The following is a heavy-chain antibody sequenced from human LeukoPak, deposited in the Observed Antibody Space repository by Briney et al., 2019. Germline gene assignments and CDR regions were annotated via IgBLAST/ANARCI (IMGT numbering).Heavy chain of an antibody. CDR3: ARDRAAAGWFDP. D-gene: IGHD6-13*01. CDR2: INPNSGGT. J-gene: IGHJ5*02. V-gene: IGHV1-2*06. Sequence: ASVKISCKASGYTFTRYYMHWVRQAPGQGLEWMGRINPNSGGTNYAQKFQGRVTMTRDTSISTAYMELSRLRSDDTAVYYCARDRAAAGWFDPWGQGTLVTVSS. CDR1: GYTFTRYY.